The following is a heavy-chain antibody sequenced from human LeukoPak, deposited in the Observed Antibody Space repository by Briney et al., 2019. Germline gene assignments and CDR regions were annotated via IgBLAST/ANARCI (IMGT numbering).Heavy chain of an antibody. D-gene: IGHD4-17*01. J-gene: IGHJ4*02. CDR1: GFTVSRNY. V-gene: IGHV3-66*01. CDR3: ATGTTVTTAFDN. Sequence: PGGSLRLSCAASGFTVSRNYMTWARQAPGKGLEWVSVIYSGGETYYADSVRGRFTISRDVSKNTAYLQMNSLRVDDTAIYYCATGTTVTTAFDNWGQGTLVTVSS. CDR2: IYSGGET.